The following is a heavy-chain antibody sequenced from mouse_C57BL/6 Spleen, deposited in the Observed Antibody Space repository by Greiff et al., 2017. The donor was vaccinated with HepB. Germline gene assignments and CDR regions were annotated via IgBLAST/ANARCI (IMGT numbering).Heavy chain of an antibody. CDR3: VRAQATWFAY. D-gene: IGHD3-2*02. V-gene: IGHV10-1*01. CDR1: GFSFNTYA. J-gene: IGHJ3*01. CDR2: IRSKSNNYAT. Sequence: EVQLVESGGGLVQPKGSLKLSCAASGFSFNTYAMNWVRQAPGKGLEWVARIRSKSNNYATYYADSVKDRFTISRDDSESMLYLQMNNLKTEDTAMYYCVRAQATWFAYWGQGTLVTVSA.